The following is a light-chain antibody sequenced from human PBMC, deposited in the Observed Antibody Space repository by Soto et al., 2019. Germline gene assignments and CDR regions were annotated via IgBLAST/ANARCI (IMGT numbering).Light chain of an antibody. CDR1: QSVSSSY. CDR2: GAS. J-gene: IGKJ5*01. CDR3: QQYGSSPQGIT. V-gene: IGKV3-20*01. Sequence: IVLTRSPGTLSLSPGERATLSCRASQSVSSSYLAWYQQKPGQAPRLLIYGASSRTTGIPDRFSGSGSGTDFTLTISRLEPEDFAVYYCQQYGSSPQGITFGQGTRLE.